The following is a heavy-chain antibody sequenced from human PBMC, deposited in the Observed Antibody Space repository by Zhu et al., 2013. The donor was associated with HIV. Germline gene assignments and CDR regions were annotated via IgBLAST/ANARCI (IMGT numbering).Heavy chain of an antibody. Sequence: VQLVESGGGVVQPGRSLRLSCAASGFTFSSYAMHWVRQAPGKGLEWVAVISYDGSNKYYADSVKGRFTISRDNSKNTLYLQMNSLRAEDTAVYYCARVAAAVLGAFDIWGQGTMVTVSS. V-gene: IGHV3-30-3*01. CDR1: GFTFSSYA. J-gene: IGHJ3*02. CDR2: ISYDGSNK. D-gene: IGHD6-13*01. CDR3: ARVAAAVLGAFDI.